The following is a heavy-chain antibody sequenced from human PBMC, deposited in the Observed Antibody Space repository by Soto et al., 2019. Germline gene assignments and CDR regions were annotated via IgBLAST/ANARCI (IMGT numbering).Heavy chain of an antibody. Sequence: QVPLVQSGAEVKKPGSSVKVSCKASGGTFSSYTISWVRQAPGQGLEWMGMIIPFLGIANYDQKFQGRVTITADKSTSTAYMELSSLRSADTAVYYCARVGRDGDNFDYWGQGTLVTVSS. D-gene: IGHD3-10*01. CDR3: ARVGRDGDNFDY. J-gene: IGHJ4*02. CDR1: GGTFSSYT. CDR2: IIPFLGIA. V-gene: IGHV1-69*02.